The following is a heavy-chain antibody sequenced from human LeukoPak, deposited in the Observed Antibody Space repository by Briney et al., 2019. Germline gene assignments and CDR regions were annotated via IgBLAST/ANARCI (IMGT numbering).Heavy chain of an antibody. CDR3: ARGEITGTPVYY. D-gene: IGHD1-7*01. Sequence: GESLQISCKGSGYRFTNYWIGWVRQMPGRGLECMGIIYPGDSDTRYSPSFQGQVTISADKSINTAYLQWSSLKASDTAMYYCARGEITGTPVYYWGQGTLVTVSS. CDR2: IYPGDSDT. CDR1: GYRFTNYW. J-gene: IGHJ4*02. V-gene: IGHV5-51*01.